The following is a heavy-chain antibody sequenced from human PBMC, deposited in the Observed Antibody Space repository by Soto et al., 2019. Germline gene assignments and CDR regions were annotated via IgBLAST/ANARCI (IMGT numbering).Heavy chain of an antibody. CDR1: GFAFSSHP. CDR2: ISDGGDLT. CDR3: AKLVDYGGNEPSDY. J-gene: IGHJ4*01. Sequence: GGSLRLSCAASGFAFSSHPMSWVRQAPEKGLEWVAGISDGGDLTYNADAVRGRFTISRYNSRNTLYLQRNSLRAEDTAVYYCAKLVDYGGNEPSDYWGQGTLVTVSS. V-gene: IGHV3-23*01. D-gene: IGHD4-17*01.